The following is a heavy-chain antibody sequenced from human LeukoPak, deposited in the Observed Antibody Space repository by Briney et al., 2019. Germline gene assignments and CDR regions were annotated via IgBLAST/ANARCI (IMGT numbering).Heavy chain of an antibody. V-gene: IGHV1-46*01. D-gene: IGHD3-22*01. CDR1: GYTFTSYY. J-gene: IGHJ4*02. CDR3: ALSTPIYDSSGYRIDY. Sequence: GASVKVSCKASGYTFTSYYMHWVRQAPGQGLEWMGIINPSGGSTSYAQKFQGRVTMTRDTSTSTVYMELSSLRSEDTAVYYCALSTPIYDSSGYRIDYWGQGTLVTVSS. CDR2: INPSGGST.